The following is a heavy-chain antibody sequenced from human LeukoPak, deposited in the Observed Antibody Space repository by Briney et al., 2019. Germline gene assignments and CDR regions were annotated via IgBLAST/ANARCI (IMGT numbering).Heavy chain of an antibody. CDR2: ISDSGDNT. Sequence: GGSLRLSCVASGFSFSNFARNWVRQAPGKGLEWVSGISDSGDNTDYADSVRGRFTISRDNSKKTLYLHMNTLRVDDTALYYCAKERSGEVIDASDSWGQGTLVTVSS. CDR1: GFSFSNFA. CDR3: AKERSGEVIDASDS. D-gene: IGHD2-21*01. V-gene: IGHV3-23*01. J-gene: IGHJ5*02.